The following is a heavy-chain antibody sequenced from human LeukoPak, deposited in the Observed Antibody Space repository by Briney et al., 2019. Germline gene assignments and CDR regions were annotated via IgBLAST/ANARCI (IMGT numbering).Heavy chain of an antibody. CDR1: GYTFTSYG. V-gene: IGHV1-18*01. J-gene: IGHJ6*02. D-gene: IGHD5-12*01. CDR3: ARDTRGLPKSGYDLYYYYYGMDV. CDR2: ISAYNGNT. Sequence: ASVKVSCKASGYTFTSYGISWVRQAPGQGLEWMGWISAYNGNTNYAQKLQGRVTMTTDTSTSTAYMELRSLRSDDTAVYYCARDTRGLPKSGYDLYYYYYGMDVWGQGTTVTVSS.